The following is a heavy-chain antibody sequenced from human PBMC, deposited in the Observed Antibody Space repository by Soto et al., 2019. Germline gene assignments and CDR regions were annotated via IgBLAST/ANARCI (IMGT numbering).Heavy chain of an antibody. CDR2: IYYSGST. J-gene: IGHJ4*03. CDR3: EKGHYYESRADY. V-gene: IGHV4-31*02. D-gene: IGHD3-22*01. CDR1: GGSISSGDYY. Sequence: QVQLQESGPGLVKPSQTLSLTCTVSGGSISSGDYYWSWIRQHPGKGLEWIGYIYYSGSTYYNPSLKSRVTIAVDTSKNQFSLKLRSVAAADTAVYYCEKGHYYESRADYWGQGTLVNVSS.